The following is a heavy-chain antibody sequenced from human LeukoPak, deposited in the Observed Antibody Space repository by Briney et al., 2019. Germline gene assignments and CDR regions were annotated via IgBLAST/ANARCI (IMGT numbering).Heavy chain of an antibody. Sequence: SETLSLTCTVSGGSVSSGSYYWSWIRQPPGKGLEWIGYISYSGSTNYNPSLKSRVTISVDTSKNQFYLKLSSVTAADTAVYYCARVVYSGSWGYFDYWGQGILVTVSS. CDR3: ARVVYSGSWGYFDY. CDR2: ISYSGST. D-gene: IGHD3-10*01. CDR1: GGSVSSGSYY. J-gene: IGHJ4*02. V-gene: IGHV4-61*01.